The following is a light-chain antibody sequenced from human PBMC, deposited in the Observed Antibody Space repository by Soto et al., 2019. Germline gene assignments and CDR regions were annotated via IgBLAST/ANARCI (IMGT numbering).Light chain of an antibody. J-gene: IGKJ1*01. CDR3: QHYNSYSEA. Sequence: DIHMTQAPSTLSGSVGDRVTITGGAMQTISSWLAWYQQKPGKAPKLLIYKASTLKSGVPSRFSGSGSGTEFTLTISSLQPDDFATYYCQHYNSYSEAFGQGTKVDIK. CDR1: QTISSW. V-gene: IGKV1-5*03. CDR2: KAS.